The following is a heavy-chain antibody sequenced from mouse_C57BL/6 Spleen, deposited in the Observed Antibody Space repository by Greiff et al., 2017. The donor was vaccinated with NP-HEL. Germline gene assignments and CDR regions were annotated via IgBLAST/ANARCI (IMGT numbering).Heavy chain of an antibody. CDR1: GYTFTSYW. CDR3: ARTLITTHYAMDY. D-gene: IGHD1-1*01. CDR2: INPSNGGT. V-gene: IGHV1-53*01. Sequence: VQLQQPGTELVKPGASVKLSCKASGYTFTSYWMHWVKQRPGQGLEWIGNINPSNGGTNYNEKFKSKATLTVDKSSSTAYMQLSSLTSEDSAVYYCARTLITTHYAMDYWGQGTSVTVSS. J-gene: IGHJ4*01.